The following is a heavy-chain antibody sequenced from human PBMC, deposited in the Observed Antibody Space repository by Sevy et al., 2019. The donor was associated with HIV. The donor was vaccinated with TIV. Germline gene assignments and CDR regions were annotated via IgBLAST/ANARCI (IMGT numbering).Heavy chain of an antibody. CDR2: TYYRSKWYN. CDR3: ARNPPYCSSTSCHFDY. D-gene: IGHD2-2*01. Sequence: SQALSLTCAISGDSVSSNSAAWNWIRQSPSRGLEWLGRTYYRSKWYNDYAVSVKSRITINPDTSKNQFSLQLNSVTPEDTAVYCCARNPPYCSSTSCHFDYWGQGTLVTVSS. V-gene: IGHV6-1*01. J-gene: IGHJ4*02. CDR1: GDSVSSNSAA.